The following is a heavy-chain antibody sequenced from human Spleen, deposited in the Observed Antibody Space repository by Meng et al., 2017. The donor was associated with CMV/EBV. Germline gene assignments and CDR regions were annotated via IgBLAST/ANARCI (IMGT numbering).Heavy chain of an antibody. CDR2: INHSGST. D-gene: IGHD1-26*01. V-gene: IGHV4-34*01. Sequence: QVRLQRWGAGLVKPSGTLSLTCAVYGGSFSGYYWSWIRQPPGKGLEWIGEINHSGSTNYNPSLKSRVTISVDTSKNQFSLKLSSVTAADTAVYYCATVWSGSYRFDYWGQGTLVTVSS. CDR3: ATVWSGSYRFDY. CDR1: GGSFSGYY. J-gene: IGHJ4*02.